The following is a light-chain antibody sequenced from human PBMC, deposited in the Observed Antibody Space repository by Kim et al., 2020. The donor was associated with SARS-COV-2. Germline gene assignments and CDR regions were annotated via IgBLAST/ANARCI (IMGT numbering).Light chain of an antibody. Sequence: QSALTQPRSVSGSPGQSVTISCTGTSSDVGGYNYVSWYQQHPGRAPKLMINDVTKRPSGVPDRFSGSKSGNTASLTISGLQAEDEADYYCCSYTSGSTLWVFGAGTQLTVL. CDR3: CSYTSGSTLWV. V-gene: IGLV2-11*01. CDR2: DVT. J-gene: IGLJ3*02. CDR1: SSDVGGYNY.